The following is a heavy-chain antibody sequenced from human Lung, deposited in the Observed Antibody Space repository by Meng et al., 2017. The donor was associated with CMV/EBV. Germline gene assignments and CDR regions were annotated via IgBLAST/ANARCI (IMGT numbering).Heavy chain of an antibody. D-gene: IGHD3-22*01. CDR1: GFTFGDYA. CDR3: TRVGTYYYDSSGYYLREEGYFDY. V-gene: IGHV3-49*04. Sequence: SCSSSGFTFGDYAMSWVRQAPGKGLEWVGFIRSKAYGGTTEYAASVKGRFIMSRDESKSISYLQMNSLKTEDTAVYYCTRVGTYYYDSSGYYLREEGYFDYXGQGXLVTVSS. J-gene: IGHJ4*02. CDR2: IRSKAYGGTT.